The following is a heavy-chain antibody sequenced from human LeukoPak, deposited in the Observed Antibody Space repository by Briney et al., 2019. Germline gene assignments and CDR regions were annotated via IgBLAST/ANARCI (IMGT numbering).Heavy chain of an antibody. CDR1: GYTFSGYY. Sequence: ASVKVSCKASGYTFSGYYMHWVRQAPGQGLEWMGWINPKSGVTNYAQKFRCRVTMTRDTSITTAYMELSRLRSDDTAVYYCTRSQERTDLWFGELAWFDPWGQGTLVTVSS. V-gene: IGHV1-2*02. CDR3: TRSQERTDLWFGELAWFDP. J-gene: IGHJ5*02. D-gene: IGHD3-10*01. CDR2: INPKSGVT.